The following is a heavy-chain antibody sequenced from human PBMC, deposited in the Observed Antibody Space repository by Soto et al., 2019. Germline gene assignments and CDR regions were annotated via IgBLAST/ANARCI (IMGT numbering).Heavy chain of an antibody. D-gene: IGHD2-15*01. Sequence: SETLSLTCTVSGGSISSGGYYWSWIRQHPGKGLEWIGYIYYSGSTYYNPSLKSRVTISVDTSKNQFSLKLSSVTAADTAVYYCARGLGYCSGGSCIPSNYFDYWGQGTLVTVS. V-gene: IGHV4-31*03. J-gene: IGHJ4*02. CDR3: ARGLGYCSGGSCIPSNYFDY. CDR2: IYYSGST. CDR1: GGSISSGGYY.